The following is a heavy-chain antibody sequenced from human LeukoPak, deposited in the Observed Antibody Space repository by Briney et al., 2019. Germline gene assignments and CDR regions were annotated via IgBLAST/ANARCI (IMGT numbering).Heavy chain of an antibody. Sequence: SETLSLTCSVSGGSISSTSCYWGWIRQPPGKGLEWIGGIYYSGSTYYNPSLKSRVTISVDTSKNQFSLKLSSVTAADTAVYYCAREKWELLPGSDYWGQGTLVTVSS. CDR2: IYYSGST. V-gene: IGHV4-39*07. CDR3: AREKWELLPGSDY. J-gene: IGHJ4*02. D-gene: IGHD1-26*01. CDR1: GGSISSTSCY.